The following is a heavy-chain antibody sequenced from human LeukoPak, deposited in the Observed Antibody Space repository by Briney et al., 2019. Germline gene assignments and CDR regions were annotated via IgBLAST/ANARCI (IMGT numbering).Heavy chain of an antibody. Sequence: GGSLRLSCAASGFTFSSYAMHWVRQAPGKGLEWVAVISYDGSNKYYADSVKGRFTISRDNSKNTLYLQMSSLRAEDTAVYYCARAPDDYGDYHDYWGQGTLVTVSS. CDR1: GFTFSSYA. CDR2: ISYDGSNK. CDR3: ARAPDDYGDYHDY. V-gene: IGHV3-30-3*01. J-gene: IGHJ4*02. D-gene: IGHD4-17*01.